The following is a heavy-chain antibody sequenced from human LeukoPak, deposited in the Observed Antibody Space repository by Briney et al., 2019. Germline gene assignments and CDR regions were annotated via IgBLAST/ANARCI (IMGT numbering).Heavy chain of an antibody. CDR3: TRGSSGRRDN. D-gene: IGHD6-19*01. J-gene: IGHJ4*02. CDR1: GYTFTSCD. Sequence: ASVKVSCKTSGYTFTSCDINWVRQAPGQGLEWMGWMNPNSGNTGYGQSFQGRITMTRDISIGTAYMELSNLTSEDTAIYYCTRGSSGRRDNWGQGTLVTVSA. V-gene: IGHV1-8*01. CDR2: MNPNSGNT.